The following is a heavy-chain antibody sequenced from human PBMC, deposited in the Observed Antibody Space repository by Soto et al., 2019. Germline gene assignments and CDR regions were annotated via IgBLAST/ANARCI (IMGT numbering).Heavy chain of an antibody. V-gene: IGHV3-66*01. J-gene: IGHJ6*03. CDR2: IYSGGST. Sequence: EVQLVESGGGLVQPGGSLRLSCAASGFTVSSNYMSWVRQAPGKGLEWVSVIYSGGSTYYADSVKGRFTISRDNSKNTXXXQXXXXXXXXXXXXXXXXXXXXYYYYMDVWGKGTTVTVSS. CDR3: XXXXXXYYYYMDV. CDR1: GFTVSSNY.